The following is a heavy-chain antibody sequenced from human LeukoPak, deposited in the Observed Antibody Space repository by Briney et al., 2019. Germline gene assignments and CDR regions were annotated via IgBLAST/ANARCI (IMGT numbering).Heavy chain of an antibody. CDR1: GFSFNAYW. Sequence: GGSLRLSCAASGFSFNAYWMAWVRQAPGTGLEWVANINPAGSETFHVDPVKGRFTIPRDNAKNPLYLQMNSLRAEDTAVYYCARDLGYYDYVWGSYRYRDLFDYWGQGTLVTVSS. D-gene: IGHD3-16*02. CDR2: INPAGSET. V-gene: IGHV3-7*01. CDR3: ARDLGYYDYVWGSYRYRDLFDY. J-gene: IGHJ4*02.